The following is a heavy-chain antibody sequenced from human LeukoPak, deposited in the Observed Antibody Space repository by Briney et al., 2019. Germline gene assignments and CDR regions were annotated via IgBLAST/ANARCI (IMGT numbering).Heavy chain of an antibody. J-gene: IGHJ5*02. CDR3: ARGDWFDP. V-gene: IGHV4-61*02. CDR2: IYTSGST. CDR1: GGSISSGSYY. Sequence: SQTLSLTCTVSGGSISSGSYYWSWIRQPAGKGLEWIGRIYTSGSTNYNPSLKSRVTISVDTSKNQFSLKLSSVTAADTAVYYCARGDWFDPWGQGTLVTVSS.